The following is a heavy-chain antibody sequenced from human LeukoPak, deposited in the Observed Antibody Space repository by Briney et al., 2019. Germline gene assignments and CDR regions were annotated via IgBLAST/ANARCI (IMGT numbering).Heavy chain of an antibody. J-gene: IGHJ3*02. CDR1: GFTFSSYA. CDR3: ARGPYCGGDCYSPYGAFDI. V-gene: IGHV3-30-3*01. Sequence: GGSLRLSCAASGFTFSSYAMHWVRQAPGKGLEWVAVISYDGSNKYYADSVKGRFTISRDNSKNTLYLQMSSLRAEDTAVYYCARGPYCGGDCYSPYGAFDIWGQGTMVTVSS. D-gene: IGHD2-21*02. CDR2: ISYDGSNK.